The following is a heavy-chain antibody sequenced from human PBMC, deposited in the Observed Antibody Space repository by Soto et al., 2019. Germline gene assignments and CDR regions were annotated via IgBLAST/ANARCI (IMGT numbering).Heavy chain of an antibody. V-gene: IGHV3-30*04. CDR1: GFTFSSYA. Sequence: GGSLRLSCAASGFTFSSYAMHWVRQAPGKGLEWVAVISDVGSSKYYADSVKGRFTISRDNSKNTLDLQMNSLRTEDTAVYYCATKIVAATSDYWGQGTLVTVSS. J-gene: IGHJ4*02. D-gene: IGHD2-15*01. CDR2: ISDVGSSK. CDR3: ATKIVAATSDY.